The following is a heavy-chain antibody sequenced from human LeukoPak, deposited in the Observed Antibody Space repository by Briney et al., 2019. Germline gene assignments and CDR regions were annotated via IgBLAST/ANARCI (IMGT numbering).Heavy chain of an antibody. J-gene: IGHJ3*02. Sequence: PGGSLRLSCGASGFTFSGYDMSWVRQAPGKGLEWVSVIYSGGSTYYADSVKGRFTISRDNSKNTLYLQMNSLRAEDTAVYYCARASYYYSFGAFDIWGQGTMVTVSS. CDR1: GFTFSGYD. D-gene: IGHD1-26*01. CDR2: IYSGGST. V-gene: IGHV3-53*01. CDR3: ARASYYYSFGAFDI.